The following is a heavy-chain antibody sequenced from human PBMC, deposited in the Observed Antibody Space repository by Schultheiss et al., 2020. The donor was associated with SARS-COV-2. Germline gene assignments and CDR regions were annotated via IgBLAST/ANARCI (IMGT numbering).Heavy chain of an antibody. V-gene: IGHV3-30-3*01. CDR3: ARDLYSSGYYYFDY. D-gene: IGHD3-22*01. CDR1: GFTFTSYA. J-gene: IGHJ4*02. CDR2: ISYDGSNK. Sequence: GGSLRLSCAASGFTFTSYAMSWVRQAPGKGLEWVAVISYDGSNKYYADSVKGRFTISRDNSKNTLYLQMNSMRAEDTAVYYCARDLYSSGYYYFDYWGQGTLVTVSS.